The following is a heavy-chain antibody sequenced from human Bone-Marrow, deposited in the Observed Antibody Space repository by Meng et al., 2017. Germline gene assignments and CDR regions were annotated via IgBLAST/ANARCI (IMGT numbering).Heavy chain of an antibody. D-gene: IGHD2-15*01. CDR3: ARDRDCSGGSCYYYYGMDV. J-gene: IGHJ6*02. Sequence: GSLRLSCAVSGYSISSGYYWGWIRQPPGKGLEWIGSIYHSGSTYYNPSLKSRVTISVDTSKNQFSLKLSSVTAADTAVYYCARDRDCSGGSCYYYYGMDVWGQGTTVTVSS. CDR2: IYHSGST. V-gene: IGHV4-38-2*02. CDR1: GYSISSGYY.